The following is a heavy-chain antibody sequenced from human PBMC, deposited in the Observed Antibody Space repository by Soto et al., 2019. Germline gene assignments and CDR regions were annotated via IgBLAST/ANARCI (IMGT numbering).Heavy chain of an antibody. Sequence: SETLSLTCSIYGGSFSGYYWSWIRQPPGKGLEWIGEINHSGNTYYNPSLKGRVTISVDRSKNQFSLKLSSVTAADTAVYYCARVERRYNSSGYYWEYFDYWGQGTLVTVSS. D-gene: IGHD3-22*01. CDR3: ARVERRYNSSGYYWEYFDY. V-gene: IGHV4-34*01. CDR1: GGSFSGYY. J-gene: IGHJ4*02. CDR2: INHSGNT.